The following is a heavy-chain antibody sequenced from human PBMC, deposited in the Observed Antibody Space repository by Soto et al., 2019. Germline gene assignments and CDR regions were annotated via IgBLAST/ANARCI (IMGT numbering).Heavy chain of an antibody. Sequence: VASVKVSCKTSGDTFTTYAIHWVRQAPGQRLEWLGWISIGNGYTKYSAKFQDRVTITWDTSATTAYIQLSSLISEDTAVYYCARFRSLGYNFFDYWGQGTLVTVSS. J-gene: IGHJ4*02. D-gene: IGHD3-16*02. CDR2: ISIGNGYT. CDR1: GDTFTTYA. CDR3: ARFRSLGYNFFDY. V-gene: IGHV1-3*04.